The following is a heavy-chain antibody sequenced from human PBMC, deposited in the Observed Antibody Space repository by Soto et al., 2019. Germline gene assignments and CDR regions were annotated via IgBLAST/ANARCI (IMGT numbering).Heavy chain of an antibody. CDR2: TYYRPKWYN. J-gene: IGHJ3*02. V-gene: IGHV6-1*01. Sequence: SQTLSLTCAISGDSVSSNSAAWNLLRQSPSRGLEWLGRTYYRPKWYNDYAPSVKSQITINPDTSRNQFSLQLNSVTPEDTAVYYCARERGVLSEAFDIWGQGTVVTVSS. CDR1: GDSVSSNSAA. CDR3: ARERGVLSEAFDI. D-gene: IGHD3-10*01.